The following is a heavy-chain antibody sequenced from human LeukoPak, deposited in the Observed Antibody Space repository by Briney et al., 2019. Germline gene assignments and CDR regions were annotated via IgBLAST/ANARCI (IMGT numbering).Heavy chain of an antibody. CDR2: INPSGGST. V-gene: IGHV1-46*01. J-gene: IGHJ4*02. CDR1: GYTFTTFY. Sequence: GASVKVSCKASGYTFTTFYIHWVRQAPGQGLEWMGIINPSGGSTTYAQKFQGRVTMTRDTSTSTVYMELSSLRSEDTAVYYCARVYYDSRAYYYTGGFDYWGQGTLVTVSS. CDR3: ARVYYDSRAYYYTGGFDY. D-gene: IGHD3-22*01.